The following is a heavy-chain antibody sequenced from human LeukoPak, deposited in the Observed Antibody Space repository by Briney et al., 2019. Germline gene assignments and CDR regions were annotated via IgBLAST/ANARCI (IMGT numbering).Heavy chain of an antibody. CDR2: IYHSGST. J-gene: IGHJ4*02. V-gene: IGHV4-30-2*01. Sequence: SETLSPTCAVSGGSISSGGYSWSWIRQPPGKGLEWIGYIYHSGSTYYNPSLKSRVTISVDRSKNQFSLKLSSVTAADTAVYYCARGYCSGGSCYSYYFDYWGQGTLVTVSS. CDR3: ARGYCSGGSCYSYYFDY. D-gene: IGHD2-15*01. CDR1: GGSISSGGYS.